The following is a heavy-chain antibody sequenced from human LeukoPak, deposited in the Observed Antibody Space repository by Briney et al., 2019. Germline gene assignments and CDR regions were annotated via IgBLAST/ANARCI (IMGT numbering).Heavy chain of an antibody. V-gene: IGHV1-2*02. J-gene: IGHJ4*02. CDR1: GCTFTGYY. Sequence: AASVKVSCKASGCTFTGYYMHWVRQAPGQGLEWMGWINPNSGGTNYAQKFQGRVTMTRDTPISTAYMELSRLRSDDTAVYYCAREGSDSCHDYWGQGTLVTVSS. CDR3: AREGSDSCHDY. D-gene: IGHD2-15*01. CDR2: INPNSGGT.